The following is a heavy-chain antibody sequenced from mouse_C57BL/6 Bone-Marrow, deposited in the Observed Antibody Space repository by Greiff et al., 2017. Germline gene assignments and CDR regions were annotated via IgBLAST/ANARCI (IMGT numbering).Heavy chain of an antibody. J-gene: IGHJ2*01. CDR1: GYTFTSYG. D-gene: IGHD1-1*01. Sequence: VKLMESGAELARPGASVKLSCKASGYTFTSYGISWVKQRTGQGLEWIGEIYPRSGNTYYNEKFKGKATLTADKSSSTAYMELRSLTSEDSAVYFCAPILLRYRLFDYWGQGTTLTVSS. CDR3: APILLRYRLFDY. V-gene: IGHV1-81*01. CDR2: IYPRSGNT.